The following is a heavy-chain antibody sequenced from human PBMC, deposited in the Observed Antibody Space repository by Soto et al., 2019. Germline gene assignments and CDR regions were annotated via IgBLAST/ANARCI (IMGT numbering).Heavy chain of an antibody. CDR1: GDSISSSSYY. Sequence: PSETLSLTCTVSGDSISSSSYYWGWIRQPQGKGLEWIGGIYYSGSTYYNPSLKSRITISVDTSRNQFSLKLSSVTAADTAVYYCARGWADLGLYRNWNYGGGFDYWGQGTLVTVSS. CDR3: ARGWADLGLYRNWNYGGGFDY. V-gene: IGHV4-39*01. CDR2: IYYSGST. D-gene: IGHD1-7*01. J-gene: IGHJ4*02.